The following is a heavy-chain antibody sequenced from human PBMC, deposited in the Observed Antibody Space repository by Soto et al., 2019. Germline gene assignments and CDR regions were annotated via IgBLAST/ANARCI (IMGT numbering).Heavy chain of an antibody. J-gene: IGHJ4*02. CDR2: ISYDGSNK. CDR1: GFTFSSYA. D-gene: IGHD3-9*01. CDR3: ARPKDILRDFDY. Sequence: PGGSLRLSCAASGFTFSSYAMHWVRQAPGKGLEWVAVISYDGSNKYYADSVKGRFTISRDNSKNTLYLQMNSLRAEDTAVYYCARPKDILRDFDYWGQGTLVTVSS. V-gene: IGHV3-30-3*01.